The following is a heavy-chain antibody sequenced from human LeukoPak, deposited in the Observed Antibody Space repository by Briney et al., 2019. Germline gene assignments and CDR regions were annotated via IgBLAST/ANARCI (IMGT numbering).Heavy chain of an antibody. CDR2: INSAGSTT. CDR1: GFTFSTYW. D-gene: IGHD2-21*01. J-gene: IGHJ4*02. V-gene: IGHV3-74*01. CDR3: ARELVALDY. Sequence: GGSLRLSCAASGFTFSTYWMHWVRQAPGKGLVWVSRINSAGSTTTYADSVKGRFTISRDNAKNTLYLQMDSLRAEDTAVYYCARELVALDYWGQGTLVTVSS.